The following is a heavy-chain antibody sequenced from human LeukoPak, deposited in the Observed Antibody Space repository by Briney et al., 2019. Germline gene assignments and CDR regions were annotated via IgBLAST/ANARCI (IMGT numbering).Heavy chain of an antibody. Sequence: GRSLRLSCTASGFTFGDYAMSWFRQAPGKGLEWVGFIRSKAFGGTPEYAASVKGRFTISRDDSKSIAYLQMNSLKTEDTAVYYCARTVPYSSSECYDYWGQGTLVTVSS. CDR2: IRSKAFGGTP. CDR3: ARTVPYSSSECYDY. J-gene: IGHJ4*02. V-gene: IGHV3-49*03. D-gene: IGHD6-6*01. CDR1: GFTFGDYA.